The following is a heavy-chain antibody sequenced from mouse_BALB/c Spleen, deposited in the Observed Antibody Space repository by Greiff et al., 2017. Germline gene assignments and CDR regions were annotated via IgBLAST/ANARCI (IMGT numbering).Heavy chain of an antibody. Sequence: EVKLVESGGGLVKPGGSLKLSCAASGFTFSSYAMSWVRQSPEKRLEWVAEISSGGSYTYYPDTVTGRFTISRDNAKNTLYLEMSSLRSEDTAMYYCARDHYDGYYDFAYWGQGTLVTVSA. D-gene: IGHD2-3*01. V-gene: IGHV5-9-4*01. CDR2: ISSGGSYT. CDR1: GFTFSSYA. CDR3: ARDHYDGYYDFAY. J-gene: IGHJ3*01.